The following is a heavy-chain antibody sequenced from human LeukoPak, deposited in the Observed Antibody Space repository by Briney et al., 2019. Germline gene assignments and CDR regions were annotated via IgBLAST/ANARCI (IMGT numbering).Heavy chain of an antibody. Sequence: GGSLRLSCAASGFTFRDYHMSWIRQAPGKGLEWVAYIVGSSSYTNYADSVKGRFTISRDNGENSLYLQMNSLRDVDTAVCYCARGFGELFYWGQGTLVTVSS. CDR3: ARGFGELFY. CDR2: IVGSSSYT. D-gene: IGHD3-10*01. J-gene: IGHJ4*02. CDR1: GFTFRDYH. V-gene: IGHV3-11*06.